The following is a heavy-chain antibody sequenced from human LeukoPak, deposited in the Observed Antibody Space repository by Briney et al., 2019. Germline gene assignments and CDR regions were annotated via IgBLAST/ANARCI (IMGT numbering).Heavy chain of an antibody. CDR2: IYPGDSDT. Sequence: GESLKISCKGSGYTFTSHWIGWVRQMPGKGLEWMGVIYPGDSDTRYSPSFQGQVSISADKSISTAYLQWSSLEASDTAMYYCARHRSSSSPLDYWGQGTLVTVSS. CDR1: GYTFTSHW. D-gene: IGHD6-6*01. V-gene: IGHV5-51*01. J-gene: IGHJ4*02. CDR3: ARHRSSSSPLDY.